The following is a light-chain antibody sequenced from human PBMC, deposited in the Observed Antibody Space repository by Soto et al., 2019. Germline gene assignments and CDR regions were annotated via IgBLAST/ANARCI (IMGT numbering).Light chain of an antibody. V-gene: IGKV3-20*01. CDR3: QQYGGSPPT. Sequence: EIVLTQSPGTLSSSPGERATLSCRASQSVSSNYLAWYQRKPGQAPRLLIYGASNRATDIPYRFIGSGSGIDFTLTITRLEPDDFAMYYCQQYGGSPPTFGQGTKVETK. CDR1: QSVSSNY. CDR2: GAS. J-gene: IGKJ1*01.